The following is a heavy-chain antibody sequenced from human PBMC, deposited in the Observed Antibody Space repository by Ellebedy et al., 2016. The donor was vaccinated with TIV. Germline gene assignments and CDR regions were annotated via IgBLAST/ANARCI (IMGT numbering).Heavy chain of an antibody. Sequence: ASVKVSCXASGYTFTGYYMHWVRQAPGQGLEWMGIINPSGGSTSYAQKFQGRVTMTTDTSTSTVYMELSSLRSEDTAVYYCARGASGLVDPTEYFQHWGQGTLVTVSS. CDR1: GYTFTGYY. CDR3: ARGASGLVDPTEYFQH. J-gene: IGHJ1*01. D-gene: IGHD1-26*01. V-gene: IGHV1-46*01. CDR2: INPSGGST.